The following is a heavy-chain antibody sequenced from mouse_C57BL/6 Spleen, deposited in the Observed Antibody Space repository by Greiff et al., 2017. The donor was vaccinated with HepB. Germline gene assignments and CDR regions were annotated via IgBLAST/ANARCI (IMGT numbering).Heavy chain of an antibody. CDR2: IDPSDSET. CDR1: GYTFTSYW. Sequence: VQLQQPGAELVRPGSSVKLSCKASGYTFTSYWMHWVKQRPIQGLEWIGNIDPSDSETHYNQKFKDKATLTVDKSSSTAYMQLSSLTSEDSAVYYCARPHYYYGSSYWYFDDWGTGTTVTVSS. D-gene: IGHD1-1*01. J-gene: IGHJ1*03. V-gene: IGHV1-52*01. CDR3: ARPHYYYGSSYWYFDD.